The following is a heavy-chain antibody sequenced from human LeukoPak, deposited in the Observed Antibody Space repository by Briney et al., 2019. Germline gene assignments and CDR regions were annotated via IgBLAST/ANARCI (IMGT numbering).Heavy chain of an antibody. Sequence: PSETLSLTCTVSGGSISSYYWSWIRQPAGKGLEWIGRIYTSGSTNYNPSLKSRVTISVDTSKNQFSLKLSSVTAADTAVYYCARDTRAVVPAAILGWFDPWGQGTLVTVSS. CDR3: ARDTRAVVPAAILGWFDP. V-gene: IGHV4-4*07. D-gene: IGHD2-2*01. CDR2: IYTSGST. J-gene: IGHJ5*02. CDR1: GGSISSYY.